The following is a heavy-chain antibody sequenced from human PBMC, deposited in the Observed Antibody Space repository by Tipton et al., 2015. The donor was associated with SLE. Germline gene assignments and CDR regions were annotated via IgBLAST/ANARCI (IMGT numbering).Heavy chain of an antibody. CDR1: GDSVKSRY. D-gene: IGHD1-1*01. CDR2: RFHDGNI. V-gene: IGHV4-59*02. Sequence: TLSLTCTVSGDSVKSRYWIWVRQPAGRGLEWLAYRFHDGNINYNPSLKTRLTMSVDTSRDQFSLTLNSVTAADTGLYYCARGREWNWSPYYMDVWGKGTTVTVSS. J-gene: IGHJ6*03. CDR3: ARGREWNWSPYYMDV.